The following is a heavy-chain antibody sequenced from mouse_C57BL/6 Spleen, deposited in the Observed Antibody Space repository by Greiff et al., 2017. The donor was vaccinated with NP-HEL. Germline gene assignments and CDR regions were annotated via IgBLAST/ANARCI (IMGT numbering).Heavy chain of an antibody. CDR2: ISSGGSYT. CDR1: GFTFSSYG. J-gene: IGHJ2*01. V-gene: IGHV5-6*01. D-gene: IGHD4-1*01. CDR3: ARLGEGYFDY. Sequence: VQLKQSGGDLVKPGGSLKLSCAASGFTFSSYGMSWVRQTPDKRLEWVATISSGGSYTYYPDSVKGRFTISRDNAKNTLYLQMSSLKSEDSAMYYCARLGEGYFDYWGQGTTLTVSS.